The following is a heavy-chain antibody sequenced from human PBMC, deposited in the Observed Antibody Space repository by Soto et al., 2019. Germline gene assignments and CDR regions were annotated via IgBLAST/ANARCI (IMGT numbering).Heavy chain of an antibody. V-gene: IGHV2-5*02. Sequence: QITLKESGPTLVKPTQTLTLTCTFSGFSLSTGGVGVGWIRQPPGKALEWLALIYWDDDKRYSPSLKSRLTVTKDTSKNQVVLTMTNMDPVDTATYYCAHSRCGGDCLRSYSSHYYYGMDVWGQGTTVTDSS. CDR1: GFSLSTGGVG. CDR2: IYWDDDK. J-gene: IGHJ6*02. CDR3: AHSRCGGDCLRSYSSHYYYGMDV. D-gene: IGHD2-21*02.